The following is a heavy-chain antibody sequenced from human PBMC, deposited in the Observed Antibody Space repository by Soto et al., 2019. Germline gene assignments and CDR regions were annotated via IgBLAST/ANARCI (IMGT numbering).Heavy chain of an antibody. Sequence: QVQLQESGPGLVKPSQTLSLTCTVSGGSISSGGYYWSWIRQHPGKGLEWIGYIYYSGSTYYNPALKSRVTISVDTSKNQFSLKLISVTAADTAVYYCARLRITIPGGWFDPWGQGTLVTVSS. CDR2: IYYSGST. CDR3: ARLRITIPGGWFDP. V-gene: IGHV4-31*03. D-gene: IGHD3-3*01. J-gene: IGHJ5*02. CDR1: GGSISSGGYY.